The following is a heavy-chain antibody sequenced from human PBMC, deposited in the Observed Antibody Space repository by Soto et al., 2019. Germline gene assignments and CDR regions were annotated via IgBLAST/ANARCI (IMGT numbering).Heavy chain of an antibody. CDR2: IFYTGNS. V-gene: IGHV4-39*01. CDR3: ARSTVTLRSGDFEH. J-gene: IGHJ4*02. D-gene: IGHD4-17*01. Sequence: PSETLSLTCTVSGDSISRDYYAWGWIRQPPGKGLEWIASIFYTGNSNYDPSLKSRVTIFVDMAKNQIYLRLNSVTAADTAVYYCARSTVTLRSGDFEHWGQGTLVTVSS. CDR1: GDSISRDYYA.